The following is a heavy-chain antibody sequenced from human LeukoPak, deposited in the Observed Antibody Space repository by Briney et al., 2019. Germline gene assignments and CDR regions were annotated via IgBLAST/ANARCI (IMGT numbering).Heavy chain of an antibody. V-gene: IGHV3-23*01. CDR3: ASGYCSSNNCYLEYFQH. J-gene: IGHJ1*01. CDR2: MSGRDGST. CDR1: GFTFSSYP. D-gene: IGHD2-2*01. Sequence: GGSLRLSCAASGFTFSSYPMSWVRQAPGKGLEWVSTMSGRDGSTYYADSVKGRFTISRDNSKNTLYLQMNSLRAEDTAVYYCASGYCSSNNCYLEYFQHWGQGTLVTVSS.